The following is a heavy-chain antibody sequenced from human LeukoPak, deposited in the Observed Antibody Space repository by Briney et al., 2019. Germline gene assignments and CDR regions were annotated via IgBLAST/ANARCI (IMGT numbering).Heavy chain of an antibody. D-gene: IGHD3-10*01. Sequence: GGSLRLSCAASGFTFSNYCMSWVRQAAGKGLEWVANIKPDGSEKYYVDSVKGRLTITRDNAKNSLYLQMNSLRAEDTAVYYCARDGGYYYGSGSYYYYYMDVWGKGTTVTVSS. CDR2: IKPDGSEK. CDR3: ARDGGYYYGSGSYYYYYMDV. V-gene: IGHV3-7*01. J-gene: IGHJ6*03. CDR1: GFTFSNYC.